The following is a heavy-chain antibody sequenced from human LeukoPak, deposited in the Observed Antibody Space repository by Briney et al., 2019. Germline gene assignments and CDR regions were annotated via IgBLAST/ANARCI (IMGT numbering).Heavy chain of an antibody. CDR2: IKEDGSEK. CDR1: GFTFSSYW. Sequence: GGSLRLSCAASGFTFSSYWMSWVRQAPGKGLEWVAKIKEDGSEKYYVDSVKGRFTISRDNAKNSLDLQMSSLRAEETAVYYCARDAVTAITNYYYYGMDVWGQGTTVTVSS. J-gene: IGHJ6*02. V-gene: IGHV3-7*04. D-gene: IGHD2-21*02. CDR3: ARDAVTAITNYYYYGMDV.